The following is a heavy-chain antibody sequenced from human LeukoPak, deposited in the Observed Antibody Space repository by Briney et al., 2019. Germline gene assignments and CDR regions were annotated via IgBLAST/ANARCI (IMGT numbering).Heavy chain of an antibody. CDR3: TRVDTGREGGWVPFDY. D-gene: IGHD6-19*01. CDR2: IYSDGKT. Sequence: PGGSLRLSCAVSGLTVNSNYMTWVRQAPGKGLEWVSVIYSDGKTYRADSVKGRFTISRDNSKNTVYLQMNSLRPEDTAVYYCTRVDTGREGGWVPFDYWGQGTLVTVSS. J-gene: IGHJ4*02. V-gene: IGHV3-66*02. CDR1: GLTVNSNY.